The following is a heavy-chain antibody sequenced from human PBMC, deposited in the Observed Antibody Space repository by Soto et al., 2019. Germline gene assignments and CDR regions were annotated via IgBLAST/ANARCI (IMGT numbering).Heavy chain of an antibody. Sequence: GXSVKGSCKASGYIFTSYSIHWVYQAPVQGLQWVGWINTDNGDTKYSQKFQDRVTISRDTSATTAYMELNSLTSEDTAVYYCARGDYDLSTGYSYYYGMDVWGQGTAVTVSS. D-gene: IGHD3-9*01. CDR2: INTDNGDT. CDR3: ARGDYDLSTGYSYYYGMDV. CDR1: GYIFTSYS. J-gene: IGHJ6*02. V-gene: IGHV1-3*04.